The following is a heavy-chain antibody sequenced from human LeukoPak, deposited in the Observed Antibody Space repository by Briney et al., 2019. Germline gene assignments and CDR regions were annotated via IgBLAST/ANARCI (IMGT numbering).Heavy chain of an antibody. CDR3: ARSSSLWFGHMEAFFDY. J-gene: IGHJ4*02. D-gene: IGHD3-10*01. CDR2: IKLDGSEE. CDR1: GFTFSSSW. V-gene: IGHV3-7*01. Sequence: GGSLRLSCAASGFTFSSSWMSWVRQAPGKGLEWVANIKLDGSEEYYVDSVKGRFTISRDNAKNSLYLQMNSLRAEDTAVYYCARSSSLWFGHMEAFFDYWGQGTLVTISS.